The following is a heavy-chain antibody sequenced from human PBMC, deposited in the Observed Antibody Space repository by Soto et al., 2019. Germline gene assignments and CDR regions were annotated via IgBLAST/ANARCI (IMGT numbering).Heavy chain of an antibody. CDR2: IYDSGSS. CDR1: GASISSGDYF. CDR3: AREKGYISGPKNFDY. Sequence: SETLSLTCTVSGASISSGDYFWSWIRQSPGKGLQWIGYIYDSGSSYYNPSLKSRVTMSVDTSKNQFSLKLSSVTAADTAVYYCAREKGYISGPKNFDYWGQGNLVTVSS. D-gene: IGHD5-12*01. V-gene: IGHV4-30-4*01. J-gene: IGHJ4*02.